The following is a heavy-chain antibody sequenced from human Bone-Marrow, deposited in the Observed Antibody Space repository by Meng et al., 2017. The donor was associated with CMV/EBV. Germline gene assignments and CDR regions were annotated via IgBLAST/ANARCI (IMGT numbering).Heavy chain of an antibody. CDR3: ARDYYDSGGYYYTEGYYHGLDV. CDR1: GDSVSSNSAA. Sequence: SQTLSLTCAISGDSVSSNSAAWNWIRQSPSRGLEWLGRTYYRSKWYNDYAISVKSRITINPDTSKNQFSLQLNFVTPEDTAVYYCARDYYDSGGYYYTEGYYHGLDVWGQGTTVTVSS. D-gene: IGHD3-22*01. J-gene: IGHJ6*02. V-gene: IGHV6-1*01. CDR2: TYYRSKWYN.